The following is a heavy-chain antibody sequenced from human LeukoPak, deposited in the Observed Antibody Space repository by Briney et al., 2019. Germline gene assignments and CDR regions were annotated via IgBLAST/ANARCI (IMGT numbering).Heavy chain of an antibody. CDR1: AGSISSISYY. D-gene: IGHD1-26*01. Sequence: PSETLSLTCTVYAGSISSISYYWGWTRQPPGRGLEWIGSIYYSGSTYCNPSVKRRVTISVDTSKNQFSLKLSSVTAADTAVYYCARIVGATPGPFDYWGQGTLVTVSS. CDR2: IYYSGST. CDR3: ARIVGATPGPFDY. V-gene: IGHV4-39*01. J-gene: IGHJ4*02.